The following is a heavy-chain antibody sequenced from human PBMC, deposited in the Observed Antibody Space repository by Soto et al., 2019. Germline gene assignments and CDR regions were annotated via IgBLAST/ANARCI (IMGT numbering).Heavy chain of an antibody. Sequence: QVQLQESGPGLVKPSQTLSLTCTVSGGSISSGGYYWRWIRQHPGKGLEWIGYIYYSGSTYYNPSLKSRVTISVDTSKNQCALKLSSVTAADTAVYYCARSLADNLPPIIFDYWGQGTLVTVSS. CDR2: IYYSGST. V-gene: IGHV4-31*03. CDR3: ARSLADNLPPIIFDY. D-gene: IGHD3-10*01. CDR1: GGSISSGGYY. J-gene: IGHJ4*02.